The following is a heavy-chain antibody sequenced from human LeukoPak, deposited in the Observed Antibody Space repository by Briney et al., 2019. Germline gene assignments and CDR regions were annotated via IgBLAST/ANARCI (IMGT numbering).Heavy chain of an antibody. CDR3: ARDRNYYDSSGYYFAN. J-gene: IGHJ4*02. CDR1: GGSISSNY. Sequence: PSETLSLTCTVSGGSISSNYWSWIRQPPGKGLEWIGYIYHSGNTNYNPSLRSRVTISVDTSKSQLSLKLNSVTAADTAVYYCARDRNYYDSSGYYFANWGQGTLVTVSS. V-gene: IGHV4-59*01. CDR2: IYHSGNT. D-gene: IGHD3-22*01.